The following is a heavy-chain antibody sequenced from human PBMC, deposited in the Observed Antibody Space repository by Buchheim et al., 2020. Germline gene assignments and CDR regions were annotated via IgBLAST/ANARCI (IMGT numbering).Heavy chain of an antibody. CDR1: GGSFSGYY. CDR2: INHSGST. V-gene: IGHV4-34*01. D-gene: IGHD1-26*01. CDR3: AGRYSGSYYGLYYYYYGMDV. Sequence: QVQLQQWGAGLLKPSETLSLTCAVYGGSFSGYYWSWIRQPPGRGLAWIGEINHSGSTNYDPSLKSRVNISVDTYKNPFSLKLSSVTAADTAVYYCAGRYSGSYYGLYYYYYGMDVWGQGTT. J-gene: IGHJ6*02.